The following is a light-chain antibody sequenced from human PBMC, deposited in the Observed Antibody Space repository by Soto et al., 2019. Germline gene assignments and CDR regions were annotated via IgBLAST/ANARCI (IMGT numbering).Light chain of an antibody. V-gene: IGLV2-14*01. J-gene: IGLJ1*01. CDR2: DVS. CDR1: SSDVGVYNY. CDR3: SSYTSSTKV. Sequence: QSALTQPASVSGSPGQSITISCTGTSSDVGVYNYVSWYQQHPGKAPKLMIYDVSNRPSGVSNRFSGSKSGNTASLTISGLQAEDEADYYCSSYTSSTKVFGTGTKVTVL.